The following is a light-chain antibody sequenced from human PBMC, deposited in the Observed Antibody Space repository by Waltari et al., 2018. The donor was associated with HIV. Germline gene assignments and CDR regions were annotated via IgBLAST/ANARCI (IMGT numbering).Light chain of an antibody. Sequence: DINMTQSPSYLSATVGDRVTITCRASQNIINYPNWYHQSPGKPPKLLIFHASALQDGVTSRFSGRGSCTEFTLYVAVLQSDDFGTYSCQQTVSPPRTFGPGTTV. CDR2: HAS. J-gene: IGKJ1*01. CDR3: QQTVSPPRT. CDR1: QNIINY. V-gene: IGKV1-39*01.